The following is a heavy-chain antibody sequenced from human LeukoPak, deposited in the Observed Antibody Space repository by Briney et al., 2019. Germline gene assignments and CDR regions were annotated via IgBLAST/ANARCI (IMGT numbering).Heavy chain of an antibody. CDR3: ARGMAVAGKDY. Sequence: ASVKVSCKASGYTFTSHGISWVRQAPGQGLEWMGWINPNSGATNSAQKFQGRVTMTRDTSISTAYMELSRLISDDTAVYYCARGMAVAGKDYWGQGTLVTVSS. D-gene: IGHD6-19*01. V-gene: IGHV1-2*02. CDR1: GYTFTSHG. CDR2: INPNSGAT. J-gene: IGHJ4*02.